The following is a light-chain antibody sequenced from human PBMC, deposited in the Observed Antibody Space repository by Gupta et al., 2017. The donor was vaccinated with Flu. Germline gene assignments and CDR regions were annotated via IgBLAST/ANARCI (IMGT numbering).Light chain of an antibody. CDR1: QSIGSNNY. CDR2: GVS. J-gene: IGKJ1*01. V-gene: IGKV3-20*01. CDR3: EQYAESPRT. Sequence: GTLSLSPGERATLSCRASQSIGSNNYLSWFQQKPGQAPRLVIYGVSNRATGVPDRFSGSGSGTDFSLTINRLEPEDFAVYFCEQYAESPRTFGQGTKVEIK.